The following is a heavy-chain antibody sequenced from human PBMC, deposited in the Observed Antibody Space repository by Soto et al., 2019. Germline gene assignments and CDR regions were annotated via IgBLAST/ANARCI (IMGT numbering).Heavy chain of an antibody. Sequence: EVQMVESGGGLVQPGGSLRLSCAASGFIFNNYWMHWVRQVPGKGLMWVSRIQSDGSRIDYADSVKGRFTISRDNARNTVYLQMSRLRVEDTAVYYCARSGGIDPWGQGTLVTVSS. V-gene: IGHV3-74*01. CDR2: IQSDGSRI. J-gene: IGHJ5*02. CDR1: GFIFNNYW. CDR3: ARSGGIDP. D-gene: IGHD3-3*01.